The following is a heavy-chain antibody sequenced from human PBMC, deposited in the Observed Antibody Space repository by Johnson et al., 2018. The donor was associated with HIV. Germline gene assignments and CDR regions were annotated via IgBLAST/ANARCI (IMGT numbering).Heavy chain of an antibody. CDR1: GSTSDDYG. CDR3: ARDLDIVAAGTHAFDI. J-gene: IGHJ3*02. V-gene: IGHV3-20*04. CDR2: INWNGGST. Sequence: VQVVESGGGVVRPGGSLRFSCAASGSTSDDYGISWVRQAPGKGLEWLSGINWNGGSTGYADSVKGRFTISRDNAKNSLYMQMNSLRAEDTALYYCARDLDIVAAGTHAFDIWGQGTMVTVSS. D-gene: IGHD6-13*01.